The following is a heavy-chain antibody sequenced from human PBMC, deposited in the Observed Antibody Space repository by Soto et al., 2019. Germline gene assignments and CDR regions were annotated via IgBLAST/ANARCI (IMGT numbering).Heavy chain of an antibody. D-gene: IGHD4-17*01. Sequence: QVQLQESGPGLVKPSETLSLTCTVSGGSISSYYWSWIRQPPGKGLEWLGYIYYSGSTNYNPSLKSRVTISVDTSKNQFSLKLSSVTAADTAVYYCARDLYDYGGYRGLMVEWGQGTLVTVSS. CDR1: GGSISSYY. CDR3: ARDLYDYGGYRGLMVE. CDR2: IYYSGST. V-gene: IGHV4-59*01. J-gene: IGHJ4*02.